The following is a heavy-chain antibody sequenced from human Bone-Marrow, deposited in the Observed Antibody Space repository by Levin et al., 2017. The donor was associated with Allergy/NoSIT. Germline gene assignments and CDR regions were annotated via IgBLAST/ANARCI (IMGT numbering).Heavy chain of an antibody. J-gene: IGHJ4*02. V-gene: IGHV3-23*01. Sequence: ASVKVSCAASGFSFANHAMTWVRHAPGKGLEWVSTIRPNSERTYFADSVKGRFTVSRDDSVNMMSLQMSSLRADDAAVYYCAREQGARGWYTVDFWGQGALVTVSS. CDR1: GFSFANHA. CDR2: IRPNSERT. D-gene: IGHD6-19*01. CDR3: AREQGARGWYTVDF.